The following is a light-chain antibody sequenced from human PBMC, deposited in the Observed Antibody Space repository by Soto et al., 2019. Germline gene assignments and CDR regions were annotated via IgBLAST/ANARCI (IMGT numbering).Light chain of an antibody. CDR1: QSVSSNY. V-gene: IGKV3-20*01. CDR2: GAS. Sequence: ELMLTQSPGTLALSPGERATLSCRASQSVSSNYLAWFQQKPGQPPRLLIYGASSRATGVPDRFSGSESGTDFTLTISRLEPEDFAVYYCLRYGTSPFMYTFGQGTKLGVK. J-gene: IGKJ2*01. CDR3: LRYGTSPFMYT.